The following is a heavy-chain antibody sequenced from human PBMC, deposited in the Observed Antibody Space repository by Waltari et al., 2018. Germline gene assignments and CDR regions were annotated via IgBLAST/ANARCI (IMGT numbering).Heavy chain of an antibody. Sequence: QVQLVQSGAEVKKPGASVKVSCKASGYTFTSYYMHWVRQAPGQGLEWMGIINPSGGRTRDEQKCQGKVRNTEDNCKSKAYMGLSRLRSEDTGVNHCAREDQSRWLDPWGQGTLVTVSS. CDR2: INPSGGRT. CDR3: AREDQSRWLDP. CDR1: GYTFTSYY. D-gene: IGHD6-25*01. J-gene: IGHJ5*02. V-gene: IGHV1-46*01.